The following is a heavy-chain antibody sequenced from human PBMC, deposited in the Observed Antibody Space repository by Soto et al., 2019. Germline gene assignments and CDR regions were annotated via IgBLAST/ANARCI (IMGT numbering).Heavy chain of an antibody. CDR3: ARGGSGWTYYYYMDV. V-gene: IGHV3-23*01. D-gene: IGHD3-10*01. CDR1: GFTFSSYA. Sequence: PGGSLRLSCAASGFTFSSYAMSWVRQAPGKGLEWVSAISGSGSNTYYADSVKGRFTISRDNSKNTLYLQMNSLRAEDTAVYYCARGGSGWTYYYYMDVWGKGTTVTVSS. J-gene: IGHJ6*03. CDR2: ISGSGSNT.